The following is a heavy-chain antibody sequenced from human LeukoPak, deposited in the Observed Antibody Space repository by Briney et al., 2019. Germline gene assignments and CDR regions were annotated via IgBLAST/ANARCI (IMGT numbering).Heavy chain of an antibody. CDR3: ASYSYGPRGYYFDY. V-gene: IGHV4-59*01. CDR2: IYYSGST. J-gene: IGHJ4*02. D-gene: IGHD5-18*01. Sequence: SETLSLTCTVSGGSISSYYWSWIRQPQGMGLEWIGYIYYSGSTNYNPSLKSRVTISVDTSKNQFSLKLSSVTAADTAVYYCASYSYGPRGYYFDYWGQGTLVTVSS. CDR1: GGSISSYY.